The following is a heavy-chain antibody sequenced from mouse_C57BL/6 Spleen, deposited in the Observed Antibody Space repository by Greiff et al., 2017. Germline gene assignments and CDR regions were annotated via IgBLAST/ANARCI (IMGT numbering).Heavy chain of an antibody. CDR1: GYTFTSYT. Sequence: QVQLQQSGAELARPGASVTMSCKASGYTFTSYTMHWVKQRPGQGLEWIGYINPSSGYTKYNQKFKDKATLTADKSSSTAYMQLSSLTSEDSAVYYCARLDYYGRSPWFAYGGQGTLVTVSA. D-gene: IGHD1-1*01. V-gene: IGHV1-4*01. CDR3: ARLDYYGRSPWFAY. J-gene: IGHJ3*01. CDR2: INPSSGYT.